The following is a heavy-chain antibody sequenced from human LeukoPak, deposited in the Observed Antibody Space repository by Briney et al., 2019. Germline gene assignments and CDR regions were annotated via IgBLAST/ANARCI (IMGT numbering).Heavy chain of an antibody. V-gene: IGHV3-66*01. CDR3: ARDSGITMIVVYAFDI. J-gene: IGHJ3*02. D-gene: IGHD3-22*01. Sequence: TGGSLRLSCAASGFTVSSNYMSWVRQAPGKGLEWVSVIYSGGSTYYADSVKGRFTISRDNSKNTLYLQMNSLRAEDTAVYYCARDSGITMIVVYAFDIWGQGTMVTVSS. CDR1: GFTVSSNY. CDR2: IYSGGST.